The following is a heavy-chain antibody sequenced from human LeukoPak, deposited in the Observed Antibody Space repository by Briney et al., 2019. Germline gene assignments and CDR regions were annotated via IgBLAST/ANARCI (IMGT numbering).Heavy chain of an antibody. CDR1: GGSFSGYY. V-gene: IGHV4-34*01. Sequence: SETLSLTCAVYGGSFSGYYWSWIRQPPGKGLEWIGEINHSGSTSYNPSLKSRVTISVDTSKNQFSLKLSSVTAADTAVYYCARVSCRPYYDILTGYYKGPCYFDYWGQGTLVTVSS. D-gene: IGHD3-9*01. J-gene: IGHJ4*02. CDR3: ARVSCRPYYDILTGYYKGPCYFDY. CDR2: INHSGST.